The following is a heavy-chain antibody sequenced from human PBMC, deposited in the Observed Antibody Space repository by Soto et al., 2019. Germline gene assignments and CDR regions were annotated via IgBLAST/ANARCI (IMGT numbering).Heavy chain of an antibody. J-gene: IGHJ6*02. V-gene: IGHV4-4*09. Sequence: PSETLSLTCTVSGGSISGYYWSWLRQPPGKGLEWIGYIYHSGSTYYNPSLKSRVTISVDTSKNQFSLKLSSVTAADTAVYYCARVGVYYDILTGYTGYYYGMDVWGQGTTVTVSS. CDR2: IYHSGST. D-gene: IGHD3-9*01. CDR3: ARVGVYYDILTGYTGYYYGMDV. CDR1: GGSISGYY.